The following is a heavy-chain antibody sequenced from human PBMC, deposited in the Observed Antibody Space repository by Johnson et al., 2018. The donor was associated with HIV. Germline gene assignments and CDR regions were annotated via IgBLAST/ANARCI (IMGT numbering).Heavy chain of an antibody. Sequence: VQLVESGGGVVRPGGSLRLSCAAPGFTFDDYGMSWVRQTPGKGLEWVSGINWNGGSTGYADSVKGRFTISRDNAKNSLYLQMNSLRAEDTAVYFCARERHYYGSVRPRERQGDAFDIWGQGTMVTVSS. D-gene: IGHD3-10*01. CDR3: ARERHYYGSVRPRERQGDAFDI. CDR2: INWNGGST. V-gene: IGHV3-20*04. CDR1: GFTFDDYG. J-gene: IGHJ3*02.